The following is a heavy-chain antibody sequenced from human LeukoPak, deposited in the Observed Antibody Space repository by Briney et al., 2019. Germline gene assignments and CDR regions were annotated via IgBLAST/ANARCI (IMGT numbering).Heavy chain of an antibody. V-gene: IGHV3-11*01. CDR2: ISSSGSTI. Sequence: KSGGSLRLSCAASGFTFSDYYMSWIRQAPGKGLEWVSYISSSGSTIYYADSVKGRFTISRDNAKNSLYPQMNSLRAEDTAVYYCARDWDGSGSPFDYWGQGTLVTVSS. D-gene: IGHD3-10*01. CDR1: GFTFSDYY. J-gene: IGHJ4*02. CDR3: ARDWDGSGSPFDY.